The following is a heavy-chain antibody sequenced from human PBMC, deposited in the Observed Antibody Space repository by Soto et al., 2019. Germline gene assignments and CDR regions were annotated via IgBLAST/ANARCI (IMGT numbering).Heavy chain of an antibody. CDR2: IIPIFGRA. J-gene: IGHJ6*02. V-gene: IGHV1-69*13. D-gene: IGHD1-26*01. Sequence: ASVKVSCKASRAAFTKFIATWVRQAPGLGLEWMGGIIPIFGRANYAQKFQGRVTMTADESTSTSYMGVNNLRSEDTAVYYCAKVRYSGPMGYYYGMDVWGQGTTVTVSS. CDR1: RAAFTKFI. CDR3: AKVRYSGPMGYYYGMDV.